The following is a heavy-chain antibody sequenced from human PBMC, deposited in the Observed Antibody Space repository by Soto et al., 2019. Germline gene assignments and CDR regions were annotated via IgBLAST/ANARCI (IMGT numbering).Heavy chain of an antibody. D-gene: IGHD3-10*01. V-gene: IGHV3-30*18. CDR1: GFTFSSYG. CDR3: AKEVGFGELFPPTGMDV. CDR2: ISYDGSNK. Sequence: QVQLVESGGGVVQPGRSLRLSCAASGFTFSSYGMHWVRQAPDKGLEWVAVISYDGSNKYYADSVKGRFTISRDNSKNTLYLQMNSLRAEDTAVYYCAKEVGFGELFPPTGMDVWGQGTTVTVSS. J-gene: IGHJ6*02.